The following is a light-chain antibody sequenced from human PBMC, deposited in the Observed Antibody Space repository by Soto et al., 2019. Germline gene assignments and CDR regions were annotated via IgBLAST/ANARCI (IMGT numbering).Light chain of an antibody. CDR3: QQTFSHPLT. J-gene: IGKJ4*01. Sequence: DIQMTQAPSSLSASVGDTVTITCRASQTVRNHVNWYQHKPGKAPDLLIYATYTLQSGVPSRFSGSGSGTDFTLSINCLQPEDLATYYCQQTFSHPLTFGGGTKLEIK. CDR2: ATY. CDR1: QTVRNH. V-gene: IGKV1-39*01.